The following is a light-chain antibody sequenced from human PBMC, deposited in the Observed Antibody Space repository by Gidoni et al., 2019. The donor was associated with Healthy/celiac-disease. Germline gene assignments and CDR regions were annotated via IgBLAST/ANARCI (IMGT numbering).Light chain of an antibody. CDR1: QSVSSSY. CDR3: QQYGSSPYT. J-gene: IGKJ2*01. V-gene: IGKV3-20*01. Sequence: EIVFTQSPGTLSLSPGERATLSCRASQSVSSSYLAWYQQKPGQAPRLLIYGASSRATGIPDRCSGSGSGTDFTLTISRLEPEDLAVYYCQQYGSSPYTFGQGTKLEIK. CDR2: GAS.